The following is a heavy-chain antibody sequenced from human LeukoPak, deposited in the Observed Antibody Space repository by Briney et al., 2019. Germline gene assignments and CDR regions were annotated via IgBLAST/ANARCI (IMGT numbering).Heavy chain of an antibody. CDR3: ARSSGWYEPFDY. CDR2: IYSGGGT. Sequence: PGGSLRLSCAPSGFTVSSNYMSWVRQAPGKGLEWVSLIYSGGGTHYADSVKGRCTISRDSSKNTLYLQVNSLRAEDTAVYYCARSSGWYEPFDYWGQGTLVTVSS. CDR1: GFTVSSNY. J-gene: IGHJ4*02. V-gene: IGHV3-53*01. D-gene: IGHD6-19*01.